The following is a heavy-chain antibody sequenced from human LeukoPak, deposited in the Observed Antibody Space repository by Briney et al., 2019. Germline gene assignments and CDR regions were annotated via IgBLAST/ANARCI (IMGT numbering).Heavy chain of an antibody. V-gene: IGHV3-7*01. Sequence: PGGSLRLSCAASGFTFSNYWMSWVRQAPGKGLEWVASIHQHGNEKYFVDSVRGRFIISRDNAKNSLYLQMSSLRAEDTAVYYCATLNGPLFEYWGQGTLVTVSS. CDR1: GFTFSNYW. CDR3: ATLNGPLFEY. D-gene: IGHD2-8*01. CDR2: IHQHGNEK. J-gene: IGHJ4*02.